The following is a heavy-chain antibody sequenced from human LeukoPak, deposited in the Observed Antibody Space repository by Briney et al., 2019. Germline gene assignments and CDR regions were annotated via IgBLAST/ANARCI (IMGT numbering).Heavy chain of an antibody. V-gene: IGHV4-59*01. CDR2: IYDSGST. D-gene: IGHD3-22*01. J-gene: IGHJ4*02. Sequence: PSETLSLTCTVSGGSISSYYWSWLRQTPGKGLEYIGYIYDSGSTNYNPSLKSRVTISVDTSKNQFSLQLSSLTAADTALYYCARYDSRGDYYFDYWGQGTLVTVSS. CDR1: GGSISSYY. CDR3: ARYDSRGDYYFDY.